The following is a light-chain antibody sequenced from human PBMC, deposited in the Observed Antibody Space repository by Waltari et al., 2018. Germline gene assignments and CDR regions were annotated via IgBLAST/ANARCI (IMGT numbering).Light chain of an antibody. CDR2: DVS. J-gene: IGLJ3*02. CDR3: CSYAGKYVWV. CDR1: SSDIGRYDI. V-gene: IGLV2-23*02. Sequence: QSALTQPAAVSGSPGQSVTISCTGASSDIGRYDIVSWFQQHPGNAPKLVISDVSKRPSGVSDRFSGSKSGDTASLTISGLQFEDEGDYYCCSYAGKYVWVFGGGTRLTVL.